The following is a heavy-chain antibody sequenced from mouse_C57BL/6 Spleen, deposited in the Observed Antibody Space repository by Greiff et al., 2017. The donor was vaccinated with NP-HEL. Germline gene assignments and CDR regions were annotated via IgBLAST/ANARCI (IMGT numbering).Heavy chain of an antibody. CDR1: GFTFSSYA. V-gene: IGHV5-4*01. Sequence: EVHLVESGGGLVKPGGSLKLSCAASGFTFSSYAMSWVRQTPEKRLEWVATISDGGSYTYYPDNVKGRFTISRDNAKNNLYLQMSHLKSEDTAMYYCASLITTVVGWYFDVWGTGTTVTVSS. J-gene: IGHJ1*03. D-gene: IGHD1-1*01. CDR3: ASLITTVVGWYFDV. CDR2: ISDGGSYT.